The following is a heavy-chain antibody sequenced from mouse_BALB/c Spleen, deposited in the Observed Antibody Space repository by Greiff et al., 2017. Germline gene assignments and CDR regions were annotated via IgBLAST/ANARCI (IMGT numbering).Heavy chain of an antibody. CDR3: AQYGNVAY. V-gene: IGHV1S81*02. CDR1: GYTFTSYW. CDR2: INPSNGRT. Sequence: QVQLQQPGAELVKPGASVKLSCKASGYTFTSYWMHWVKQRPGQGLEWIGEINPSNGRTNYNEKFKSKATLTVDKSSSTAYMQLSSLTSEDSAVYYCAQYGNVAYWGQGTLVTVSA. D-gene: IGHD2-10*02. J-gene: IGHJ3*01.